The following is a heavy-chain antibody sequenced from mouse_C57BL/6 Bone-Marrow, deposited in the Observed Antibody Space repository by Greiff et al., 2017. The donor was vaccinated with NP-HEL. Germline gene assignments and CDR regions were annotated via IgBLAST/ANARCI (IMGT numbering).Heavy chain of an antibody. CDR1: GYTFTSYW. D-gene: IGHD1-1*01. CDR3: AITTVVAEGPYYYAMDY. Sequence: VQLQQPGAELVMPGASVKLSCKASGYTFTSYWMHWVKQRPGQGLEWIGEIDPSDSYTNYNQKFKGKSTLTVDKSSSTAYMQLSSLTSEDSAVYYCAITTVVAEGPYYYAMDYWGQGTSVTVSS. J-gene: IGHJ4*01. CDR2: IDPSDSYT. V-gene: IGHV1-69*01.